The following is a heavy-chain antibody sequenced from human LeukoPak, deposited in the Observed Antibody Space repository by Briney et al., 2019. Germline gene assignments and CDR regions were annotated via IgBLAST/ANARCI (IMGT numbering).Heavy chain of an antibody. CDR3: ARSNARLGYCSSTSCYGGGFDY. CDR1: GFTFSSYG. V-gene: IGHV3-33*01. D-gene: IGHD2-2*01. J-gene: IGHJ4*02. CDR2: IWYDGSNK. Sequence: GRSLRLSCAASGFTFSSYGMHWVRQAPGKGLEWVAVIWYDGSNKYYADSVKGRFTISRDNSKNTLYLQMNSLRAEDTAVYYCARSNARLGYCSSTSCYGGGFDYWGQGTLVTVSS.